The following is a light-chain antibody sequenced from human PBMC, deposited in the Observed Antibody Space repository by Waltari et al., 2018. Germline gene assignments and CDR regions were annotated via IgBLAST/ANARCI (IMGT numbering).Light chain of an antibody. CDR1: SSDVGTYQY. V-gene: IGLV2-11*01. CDR2: DVN. Sequence: QSALTQPRSVSGSPGQSVAISCTGTSSDVGTYQYVSWYQQHPGKAPKLIIYDVNERPSGVPDRFSGSKAGNTASLAISGLQSEDEADYYCTAWDDSLNGVVFGGGTKLTVL. J-gene: IGLJ2*01. CDR3: TAWDDSLNGVV.